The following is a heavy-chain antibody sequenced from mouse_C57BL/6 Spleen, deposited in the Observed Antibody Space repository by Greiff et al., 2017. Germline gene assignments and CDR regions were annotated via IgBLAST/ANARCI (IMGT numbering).Heavy chain of an antibody. CDR2: IDPETGGT. J-gene: IGHJ2*01. Sequence: QVQLQQSGAELVRPGASVTLSCKASGYTFTDYEMHWVKQTPVHGLEWIGAIDPETGGTAYNQKFKGKAILTADKSSSTAYMKLRSLTSEDSAVYYCTRGKFYSNYNYWGQGTTLTVSS. V-gene: IGHV1-15*01. CDR3: TRGKFYSNYNY. D-gene: IGHD2-5*01. CDR1: GYTFTDYE.